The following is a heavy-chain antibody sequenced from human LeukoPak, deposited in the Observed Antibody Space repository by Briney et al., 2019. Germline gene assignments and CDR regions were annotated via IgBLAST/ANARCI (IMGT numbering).Heavy chain of an antibody. CDR2: IGGGGFNT. Sequence: GGSLRLSCVASGFTFTDYAMSWVRQAPGKGLEWVSSIGGGGFNTHYADSVKGRFSISRDTSTNTLYLEMNSLRADDSALYYCAKDNFGLVPYCCDSWGQGTLVTVSS. CDR1: GFTFTDYA. J-gene: IGHJ4*02. D-gene: IGHD2-21*01. CDR3: AKDNFGLVPYCCDS. V-gene: IGHV3-23*01.